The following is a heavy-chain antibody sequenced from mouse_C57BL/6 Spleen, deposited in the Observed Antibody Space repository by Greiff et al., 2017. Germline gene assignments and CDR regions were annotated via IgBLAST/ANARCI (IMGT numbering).Heavy chain of an antibody. Sequence: VQLKESGGDLVKPGGSLTLSCAASGFTFSSYGMSWVRQTPDKRLEWVATISSGGSYTYYPDSVKGRFTISRDNAKNTLYLQMSSLKSEDTAMYYCARRALTPADYWGQGTSVTVSS. CDR1: GFTFSSYG. CDR2: ISSGGSYT. J-gene: IGHJ4*01. CDR3: ARRALTPADY. D-gene: IGHD4-1*01. V-gene: IGHV5-6*01.